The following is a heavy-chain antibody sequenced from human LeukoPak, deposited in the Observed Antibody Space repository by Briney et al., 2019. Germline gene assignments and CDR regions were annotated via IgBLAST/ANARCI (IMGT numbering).Heavy chain of an antibody. CDR3: AELGITMIGGV. CDR1: GFTVSNNY. D-gene: IGHD3-10*02. Sequence: GGSLRLSCAASGFTVSNNYMNWVRQAPGKGLEWVSVIYSAGSTYYADSVKGRFTISRDNAKNSLYLQMNSLRAEDTAVYYCAELGITMIGGVWGKGTTVTISS. V-gene: IGHV3-53*01. J-gene: IGHJ6*04. CDR2: IYSAGST.